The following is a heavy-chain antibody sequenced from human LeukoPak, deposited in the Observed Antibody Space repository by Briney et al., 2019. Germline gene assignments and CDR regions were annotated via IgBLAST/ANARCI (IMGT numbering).Heavy chain of an antibody. CDR2: VYSTGTP. V-gene: IGHV4-61*02. CDR1: GDSISRRSSY. D-gene: IGHD3-10*01. CDR3: TRGLQERDIIRGFDF. Sequence: PSETLSLTCSVSGDSISRRSSYGTWIRQPAGRGLEWIGRVYSTGTPNYNPSLKSRLAMSVDTSKNQFSLTLNSVTAADTAVYFCTRGLQERDIIRGFDFWGPGILVTVSS. J-gene: IGHJ4*01.